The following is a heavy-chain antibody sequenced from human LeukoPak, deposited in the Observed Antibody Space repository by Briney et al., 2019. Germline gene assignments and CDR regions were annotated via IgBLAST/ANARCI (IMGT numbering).Heavy chain of an antibody. Sequence: SETLSLTCTVSGGSISNDYWSWIRQPAGKGLEWIGRIFPSGNTNYNPSLKTRVTISVDKSKNQFSLKLSSVTAADTAVYYCARASHDYGDYSHFDYWGQGTLVTVSS. D-gene: IGHD4-17*01. J-gene: IGHJ4*02. CDR2: IFPSGNT. CDR1: GGSISNDY. CDR3: ARASHDYGDYSHFDY. V-gene: IGHV4-4*07.